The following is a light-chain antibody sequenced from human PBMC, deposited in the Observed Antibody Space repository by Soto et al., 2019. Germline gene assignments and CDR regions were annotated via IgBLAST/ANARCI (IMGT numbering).Light chain of an antibody. Sequence: DIQMTQSPSTLSASVGDRVTITCRASQSISSWLAWYQQKPGKAPKLLIYDASSLESVVPSRFSGSGSGTEFTLTISSLQPDDFATYYCQQYNSYWTFGQGTKVDI. CDR3: QQYNSYWT. J-gene: IGKJ1*01. V-gene: IGKV1-5*01. CDR2: DAS. CDR1: QSISSW.